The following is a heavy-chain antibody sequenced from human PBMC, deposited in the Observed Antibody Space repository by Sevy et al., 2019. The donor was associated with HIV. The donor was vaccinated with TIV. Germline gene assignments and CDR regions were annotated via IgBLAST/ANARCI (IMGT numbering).Heavy chain of an antibody. CDR2: LSASGGTT. J-gene: IGHJ4*02. V-gene: IGHV3-23*01. CDR3: AKGSSGGDRGGVFDY. Sequence: GGSLRLSCAASGFTFSSYVMSWVRQAPGKGLEWVSGLSASGGTTYYADSVKGRFTISRDNSKNTLYLQMNSLRAEDTAVYYCAKGSSGGDRGGVFDYWGQGTLVTVSS. CDR1: GFTFSSYV. D-gene: IGHD3-16*01.